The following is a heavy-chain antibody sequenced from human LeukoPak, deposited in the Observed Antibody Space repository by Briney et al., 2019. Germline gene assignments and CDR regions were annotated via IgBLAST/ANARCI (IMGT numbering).Heavy chain of an antibody. V-gene: IGHV3-74*01. J-gene: IGHJ4*02. D-gene: IGHD3-3*01. Sequence: GGSLRPSCAASGFTFSSYWMLWVRQVPGKGLVWVSRITNDGSSTAHADSVKGRLTISRDDAKNTLYLQMNSLRAEDTAVYYCARGGRSLDYWGQGTLVTVSS. CDR3: ARGGRSLDY. CDR2: ITNDGSST. CDR1: GFTFSSYW.